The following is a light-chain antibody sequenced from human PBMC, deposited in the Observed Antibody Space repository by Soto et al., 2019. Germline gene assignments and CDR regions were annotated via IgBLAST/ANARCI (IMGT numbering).Light chain of an antibody. CDR1: QSVSSNY. Sequence: EIVLTQSTGTLSLSPGERATFSCRASQSVSSNYLAWHQQKPGQAPSLLIYGAFKRANGIPDRFSGSGSGTDFTLTISRMEPEDFAVYYGQQRSNWPTITFGQGTRLEIK. V-gene: IGKV3D-20*02. J-gene: IGKJ5*01. CDR2: GAF. CDR3: QQRSNWPTIT.